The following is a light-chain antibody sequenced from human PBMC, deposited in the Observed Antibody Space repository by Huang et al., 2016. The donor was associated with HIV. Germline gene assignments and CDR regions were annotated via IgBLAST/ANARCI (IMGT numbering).Light chain of an antibody. CDR2: GAS. CDR1: QSVSSN. J-gene: IGKJ1*01. CDR3: HQYNNWPPWT. V-gene: IGKV3-15*01. Sequence: ETVMTQTPATLSVSPGERATLFCRASQSVSSNLAWYQHQPGQAPRLLIYGASTRPTGIPGRFSGSVSGTEFTLTISSLQSEDFAVYYCHQYNNWPPWTFGQGTKVEIK.